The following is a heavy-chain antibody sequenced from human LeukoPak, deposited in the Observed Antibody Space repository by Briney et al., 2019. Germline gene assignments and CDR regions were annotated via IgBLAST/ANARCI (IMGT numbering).Heavy chain of an antibody. Sequence: SETLSLTCTVSGGSISSYYWSWIRQPPGEGLEWIGYIYYSGSTNYNPSLKSRVTISVDTSKNQFSLKLSSVTAADTAVYYCAREIMTPQSYGMDVWGQGTTVTVSS. D-gene: IGHD3-16*01. V-gene: IGHV4-59*01. CDR2: IYYSGST. CDR1: GGSISSYY. J-gene: IGHJ6*02. CDR3: AREIMTPQSYGMDV.